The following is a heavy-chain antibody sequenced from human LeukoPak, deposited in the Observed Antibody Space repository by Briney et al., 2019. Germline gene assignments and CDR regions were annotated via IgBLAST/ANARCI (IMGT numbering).Heavy chain of an antibody. D-gene: IGHD3-22*01. CDR1: GFTFSSYG. J-gene: IGHJ1*01. Sequence: GGSLRLSCAASGFTFSSYGMSWVRQAPGKGLEWVSAISGSGGSTYYADSVKGRFTISRDNSKNTLYLQMNSLRAEDTAVYYCAITSEYYYDSSGYYFGYFQHWGQGTLVTVSS. CDR2: ISGSGGST. V-gene: IGHV3-23*01. CDR3: AITSEYYYDSSGYYFGYFQH.